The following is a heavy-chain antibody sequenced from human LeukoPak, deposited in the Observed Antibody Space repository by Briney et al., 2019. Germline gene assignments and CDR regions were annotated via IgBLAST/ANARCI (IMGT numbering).Heavy chain of an antibody. V-gene: IGHV1-69*04. Sequence: SVKVSCKTSGGTFSSYAISWVRQAPGQGLEWMGRIIPILGIANYAQKFQGRVTITADKSTSTAYMELSSLRSEDTAVYYCASEYYDSSGYWFRDDYWGQGTLVTVSS. CDR3: ASEYYDSSGYWFRDDY. CDR2: IIPILGIA. D-gene: IGHD3-22*01. CDR1: GGTFSSYA. J-gene: IGHJ4*02.